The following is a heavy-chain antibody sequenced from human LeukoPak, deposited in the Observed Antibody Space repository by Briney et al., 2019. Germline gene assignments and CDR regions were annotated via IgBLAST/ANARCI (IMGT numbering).Heavy chain of an antibody. CDR2: FDPEDGET. D-gene: IGHD3-22*01. J-gene: IGHJ4*02. V-gene: IGHV1-24*01. CDR1: GYTLTELS. Sequence: ASVKVSCKVSGYTLTELSMHWVRQAPGKGLEWMGGFDPEDGETIYAQKFQGRVTMTTDTSTSTAYMELRSLRSDDTAVYYCARENYDSSGSLWGQGTLVTVSS. CDR3: ARENYDSSGSL.